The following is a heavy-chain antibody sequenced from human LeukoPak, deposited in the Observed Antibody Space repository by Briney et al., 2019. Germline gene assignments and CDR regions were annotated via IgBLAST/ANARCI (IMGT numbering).Heavy chain of an antibody. V-gene: IGHV3-11*04. J-gene: IGHJ4*02. CDR1: GFTFSDYY. CDR3: ARDSPITYYDFWSGYFVDY. D-gene: IGHD3-3*01. Sequence: GGSLRLSCAASGFTFSDYYMSWIRQAPGKGLEWVSYISSSGSTIYYADSVKGRFTISRDNAKNSLYLQMNSLRAEDTAVYYCARDSPITYYDFWSGYFVDYWGQGTLVTVSS. CDR2: ISSSGSTI.